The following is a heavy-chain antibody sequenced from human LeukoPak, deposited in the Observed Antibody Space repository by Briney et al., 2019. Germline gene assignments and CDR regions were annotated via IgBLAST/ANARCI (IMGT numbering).Heavy chain of an antibody. CDR3: ARRPGDFWSY. V-gene: IGHV4-34*01. CDR1: GGSFSGYY. CDR2: INHSGST. J-gene: IGHJ4*02. Sequence: SETPSLTCAVYGGSFSGYYWSWIRQPPGKGLEWIGEINHSGSTNYNPSLKSRVTISVNTSKNQFSLKLSSVTAADTAVYYCARRPGDFWSYWGQGTLVTVSS. D-gene: IGHD3-3*01.